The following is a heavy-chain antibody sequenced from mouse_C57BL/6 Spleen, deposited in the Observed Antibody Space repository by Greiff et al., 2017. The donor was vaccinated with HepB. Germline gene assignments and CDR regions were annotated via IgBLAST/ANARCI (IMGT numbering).Heavy chain of an antibody. V-gene: IGHV3-6*01. CDR2: ISYDGSN. D-gene: IGHD2-3*01. J-gene: IGHJ1*03. CDR3: ASGYDGYYDWYFDV. Sequence: EVKLLESGPGLVKPSQSLSLTCSVTGYSITSGYYWHWIRQFPGNKLEWMGYISYDGSNNYNPSLKNRISITRDTSKNQFFLKLNSVTTEDTATYYCASGYDGYYDWYFDVWGTGTTVTVSS. CDR1: GYSITSGYY.